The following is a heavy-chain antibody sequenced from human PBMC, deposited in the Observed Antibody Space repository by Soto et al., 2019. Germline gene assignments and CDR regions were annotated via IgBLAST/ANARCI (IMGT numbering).Heavy chain of an antibody. J-gene: IGHJ3*02. CDR2: ISAYNDNT. Sequence: QVQLVQSGAEVKEPGASVKVSCKASGYTFTSYGISWVRQAPGQGLEWMGWISAYNDNTNYAQKLQGRVTVTTDTSTSTAYMELRSLRSDDTAVYYCARGWQYGWHPDAFDIWGQGTMVTVSS. D-gene: IGHD6-19*01. CDR3: ARGWQYGWHPDAFDI. V-gene: IGHV1-18*01. CDR1: GYTFTSYG.